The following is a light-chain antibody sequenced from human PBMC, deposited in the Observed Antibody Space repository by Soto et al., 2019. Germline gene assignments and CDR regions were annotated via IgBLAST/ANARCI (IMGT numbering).Light chain of an antibody. CDR2: RAS. J-gene: IGKJ1*01. V-gene: IGKV1-5*03. CDR3: QQYQKIPWT. Sequence: DIQMTQSPSTLSSSVGDRVTITCRASQSISTRLAWYQQKPGLAPKLLIYRASRLESGVQSTFSASGSETEFTLTVTSLQPDDFATYCCQQYQKIPWTFGQGTKVEVK. CDR1: QSISTR.